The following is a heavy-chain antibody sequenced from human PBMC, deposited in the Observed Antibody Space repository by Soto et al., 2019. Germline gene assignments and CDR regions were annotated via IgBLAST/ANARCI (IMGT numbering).Heavy chain of an antibody. Sequence: QITLKESGPTLVKPTQTLTLTCTFSGFSLSTNGVGVGWIRQPPGKALEWLALIYWDDEKRYSPSLKNRLTITKDTSKNQVVLTMTNMDPVDTGTYYCAHSARFYNYFDYWGQGTLVTVSS. CDR2: IYWDDEK. CDR3: AHSARFYNYFDY. J-gene: IGHJ4*02. V-gene: IGHV2-5*02. CDR1: GFSLSTNGVG. D-gene: IGHD3-3*01.